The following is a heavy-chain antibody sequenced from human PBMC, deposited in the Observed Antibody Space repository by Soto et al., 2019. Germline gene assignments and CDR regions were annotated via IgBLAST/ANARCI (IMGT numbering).Heavy chain of an antibody. D-gene: IGHD6-6*01. J-gene: IGHJ6*03. Sequence: ASVKVSCKASGYTFTSYDINWVRQATGQGLEWMGWMNPNSGNTGYAQKFQGRVTMTRNTSISTAYMELSSLRSEDTAVYYCARSIKWVHSSSSLYYYYYYYMDVWGKGTTVTVSS. CDR2: MNPNSGNT. CDR1: GYTFTSYD. V-gene: IGHV1-8*01. CDR3: ARSIKWVHSSSSLYYYYYYYMDV.